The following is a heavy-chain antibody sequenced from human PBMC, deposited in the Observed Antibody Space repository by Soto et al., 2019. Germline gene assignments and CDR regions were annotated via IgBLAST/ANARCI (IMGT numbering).Heavy chain of an antibody. Sequence: SETLSLTCAVSGGSISSGGYSWSWIRQPPGKGLEWIGYIYHSGSTYYNPSLKSRVTISVDRSKNQFSLKLSSVTAADTAVYYCARVHDSSGYYYVSSYFDYWGQGTLVTVSS. CDR3: ARVHDSSGYYYVSSYFDY. V-gene: IGHV4-30-2*01. CDR2: IYHSGST. D-gene: IGHD3-22*01. CDR1: GGSISSGGYS. J-gene: IGHJ4*02.